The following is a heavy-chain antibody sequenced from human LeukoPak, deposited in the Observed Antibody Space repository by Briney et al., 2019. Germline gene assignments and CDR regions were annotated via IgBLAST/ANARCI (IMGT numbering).Heavy chain of an antibody. V-gene: IGHV1-69*13. D-gene: IGHD3-22*01. Sequence: GASVKVSCKASGGSFTFTSHAITWVRQAPGQGLEWMAGIIPIYGSPSYAQRFQGRVTITSDESARTAYMELSSLRSEDTAVYYCAGFFYDNSHDAFDLWGQGTMVTVSS. CDR1: GGSFTFTSHA. J-gene: IGHJ3*01. CDR3: AGFFYDNSHDAFDL. CDR2: IIPIYGSP.